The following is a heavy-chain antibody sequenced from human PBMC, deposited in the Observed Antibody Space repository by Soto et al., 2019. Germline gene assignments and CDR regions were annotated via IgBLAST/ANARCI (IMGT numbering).Heavy chain of an antibody. D-gene: IGHD3-10*01. J-gene: IGHJ4*02. V-gene: IGHV1-3*01. CDR1: GFTALSYA. CDR3: AREVKGVTSFDY. Sequence: QVRLIQSGPEMMQPGASVRVSCTASGFTALSYAFHWVRQAPGQGPEWLGWLNGGVDGTSYSQRLQGRVTISRDTSANTVYLEVNSLTSDDTAVYYCAREVKGVTSFDYWGQGTLVTVSS. CDR2: LNGGVDGT.